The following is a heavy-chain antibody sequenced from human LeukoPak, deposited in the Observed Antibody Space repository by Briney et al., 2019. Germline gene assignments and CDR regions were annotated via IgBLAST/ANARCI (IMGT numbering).Heavy chain of an antibody. CDR3: AKDSSWFANLFAFRFEY. CDR1: GFTFRTYG. Sequence: GGSLRLSCAASGFTFRTYGMPWVRQAPGKGLEWVAFIQYDGNNKYYADSVKGRFSVSRDNSENTLYLQMNRLRAEDAAVYYCAKDSSWFANLFAFRFEYWGQGTLVTVSA. D-gene: IGHD3-10*01. CDR2: IQYDGNNK. J-gene: IGHJ4*02. V-gene: IGHV3-30*02.